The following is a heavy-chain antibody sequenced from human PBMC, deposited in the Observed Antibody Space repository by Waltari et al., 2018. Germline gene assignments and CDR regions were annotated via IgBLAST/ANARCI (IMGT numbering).Heavy chain of an antibody. V-gene: IGHV1-2*02. J-gene: IGHJ3*02. Sequence: SGGTNYAQKFQGRVTMTRDTSISTAYMELSRLRSDDTAVYYCARSGIAARPPMAFDIWGQGTMVTVSS. CDR3: ARSGIAARPPMAFDI. CDR2: SGGT. D-gene: IGHD6-6*01.